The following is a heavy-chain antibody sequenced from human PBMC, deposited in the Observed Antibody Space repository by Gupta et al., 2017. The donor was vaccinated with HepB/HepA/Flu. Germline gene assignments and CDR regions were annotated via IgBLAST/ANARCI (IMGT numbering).Heavy chain of an antibody. CDR2: ISGSGGTT. CDR3: AKRKDSGSYYAAFDI. J-gene: IGHJ3*02. CDR1: GFAFGSYD. V-gene: IGHV3-23*01. D-gene: IGHD1-26*01. Sequence: QPGGSLRLSCAVSGFAFGSYDMSWVRQAPGKGLEWVSGISGSGGTTYSADSVKGRFTISRDNSKNTLYLQMNSLRAEDTAVYYCAKRKDSGSYYAAFDIWGQGTMVTVSS.